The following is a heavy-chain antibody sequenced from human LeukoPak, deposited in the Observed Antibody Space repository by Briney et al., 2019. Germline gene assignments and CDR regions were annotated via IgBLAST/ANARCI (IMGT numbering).Heavy chain of an antibody. CDR2: IIPIFGTT. J-gene: IGHJ4*02. CDR3: ARDGKIAAHDY. CDR1: GGTFSSYA. Sequence: GASVKVSCKATGGTFSSYAISWVRQAPGQGLEWMGGIIPIFGTTNYAQKFQDRVTITADKSTSTAYMELSSLRSEDTAVYYCARDGKIAAHDYWGQGTRVTVSS. V-gene: IGHV1-69*06. D-gene: IGHD6-13*01.